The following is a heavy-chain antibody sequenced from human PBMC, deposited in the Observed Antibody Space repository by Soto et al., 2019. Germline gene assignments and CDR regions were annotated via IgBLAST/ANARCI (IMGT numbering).Heavy chain of an antibody. Sequence: SETLSLTSSVSGGSITTSNYNWDWIRQPPGKGLEWIGTIYYDGSTSYNPSLKSQVTISVDTSKNHFALKVNSVTAADTAVYYCARFYGNAFDVWGRGTVVTVSS. CDR1: GGSITTSNYN. J-gene: IGHJ3*01. CDR2: IYYDGST. CDR3: ARFYGNAFDV. V-gene: IGHV4-39*02. D-gene: IGHD3-10*01.